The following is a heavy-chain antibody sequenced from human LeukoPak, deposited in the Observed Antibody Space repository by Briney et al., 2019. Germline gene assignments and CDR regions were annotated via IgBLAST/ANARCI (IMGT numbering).Heavy chain of an antibody. Sequence: SETLSLTCTVSGGSISGYYWSWIRQPPGKGLEWIGYIYYSGGTNYSPSLKSRVTISVDTSKNQFSLKLSSVTAADTAVYYCAKDGAYAVWGQGTLVTVSS. V-gene: IGHV4-59*01. CDR3: AKDGAYAV. J-gene: IGHJ4*02. D-gene: IGHD3-16*01. CDR1: GGSISGYY. CDR2: IYYSGGT.